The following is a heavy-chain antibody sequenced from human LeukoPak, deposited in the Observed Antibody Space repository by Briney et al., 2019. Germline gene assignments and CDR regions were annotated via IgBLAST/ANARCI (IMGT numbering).Heavy chain of an antibody. J-gene: IGHJ4*02. Sequence: GGSLRLSCAASGFTFSSYAMSWVRQALGKGLEWVSAISGSGDNTYYADSVKDRFTISRDKSKNTLYLQMNSLGAEDTAVYYCAKNRGNYYYFDYWGQGTLVTVSS. CDR3: AKNRGNYYYFDY. D-gene: IGHD4-11*01. CDR2: ISGSGDNT. CDR1: GFTFSSYA. V-gene: IGHV3-23*01.